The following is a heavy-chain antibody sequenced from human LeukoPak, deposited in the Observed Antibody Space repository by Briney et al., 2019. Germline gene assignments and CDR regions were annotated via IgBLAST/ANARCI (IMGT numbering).Heavy chain of an antibody. D-gene: IGHD6-13*01. CDR3: ARDPQLVRYYYYYMGV. J-gene: IGHJ6*03. CDR1: GFTFSSYA. CDR2: ISYDGSNK. Sequence: PGGSLRLSCAASGFTFSSYAMHWVRQAPGKGLEWVAVISYDGSNKYYADSVKGRFTISRDNSKNTLYLQMNSLRAEDTAVYYCARDPQLVRYYYYYMGVWGKGTTVTVSS. V-gene: IGHV3-30*04.